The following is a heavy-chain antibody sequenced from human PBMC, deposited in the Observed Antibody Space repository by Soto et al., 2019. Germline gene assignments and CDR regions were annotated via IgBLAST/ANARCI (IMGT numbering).Heavy chain of an antibody. D-gene: IGHD2-8*01. CDR2: ICCTGST. Sequence: PSETLSLTCTVSGGSISSSSYYWGWIRQPPGKGLGWMVTICCTGSTYYNASLKGRVAGFVGKCNSEFSLRRRSVTPAYTAVYYXXSXIGYCANGVCYIKGYFDYWGQGTLVTVSS. J-gene: IGHJ4*02. V-gene: IGHV4-39*01. CDR1: GGSISSSSYY. CDR3: XSXIGYCANGVCYIKGYFDY.